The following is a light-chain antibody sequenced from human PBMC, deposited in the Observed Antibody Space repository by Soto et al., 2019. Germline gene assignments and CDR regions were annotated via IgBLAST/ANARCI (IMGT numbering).Light chain of an antibody. Sequence: QSVLTQPPSVSADPGQKVTISCSGSSSNIGGNSVSWYQQLPGTAPKLLIYDDNKRPSGIPDRFSGSKSGTSATLGITGFQTGDEADYYCGSWDSSLSAYVFGTGTKVTAL. V-gene: IGLV1-51*01. CDR2: DDN. CDR3: GSWDSSLSAYV. J-gene: IGLJ1*01. CDR1: SSNIGGNS.